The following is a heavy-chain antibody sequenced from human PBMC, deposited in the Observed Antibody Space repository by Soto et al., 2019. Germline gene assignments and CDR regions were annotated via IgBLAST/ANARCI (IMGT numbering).Heavy chain of an antibody. CDR3: ARRIVLVPAALTNNWFDP. Sequence: ASVKVSCKASGGTFSSHAISWVRQAPGQGLEWMGGIIPIFGTANYAQKFQGRVTITADESTSTAYMELSSLRSEDTAVYYCARRIVLVPAALTNNWFDPWGQGTLVTVSS. V-gene: IGHV1-69*13. CDR2: IIPIFGTA. J-gene: IGHJ5*02. D-gene: IGHD2-2*01. CDR1: GGTFSSHA.